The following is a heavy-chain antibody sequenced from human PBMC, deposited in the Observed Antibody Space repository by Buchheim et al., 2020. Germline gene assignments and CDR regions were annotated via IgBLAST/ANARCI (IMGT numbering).Heavy chain of an antibody. J-gene: IGHJ4*02. V-gene: IGHV3-30*03. CDR3: ARDRVAGNDFWNGYLDY. D-gene: IGHD3-3*01. CDR1: GFTFSSYG. CDR2: ITYDGSNK. Sequence: QVQLVESGGGVVQPGRSLRLSCAASGFTFSSYGMHWVRQAPGKGLEWVAIITYDGSNKYYADSVKGRFTISRDNSKNTLYLQMNSLRAEDTAVYYCARDRVAGNDFWNGYLDYWGQGTL.